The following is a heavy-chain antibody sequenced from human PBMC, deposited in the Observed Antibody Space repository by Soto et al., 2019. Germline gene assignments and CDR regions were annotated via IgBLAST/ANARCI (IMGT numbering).Heavy chain of an antibody. Sequence: QVQLQESGPGLVKPSETLSLTCTVSGGSISSYYWSWIRQPPGKGLEWIGYIYYSGSTNYNPSLKSRVTIPVDTSKNQFSLKLSSVTAADTAVYYCARVMTTRTHFGDYFDYWGQGTLVTVSS. CDR2: IYYSGST. V-gene: IGHV4-59*01. CDR3: ARVMTTRTHFGDYFDY. CDR1: GGSISSYY. D-gene: IGHD4-17*01. J-gene: IGHJ4*02.